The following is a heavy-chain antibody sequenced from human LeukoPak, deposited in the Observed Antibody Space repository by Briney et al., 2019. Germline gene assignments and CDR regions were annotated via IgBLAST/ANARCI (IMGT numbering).Heavy chain of an antibody. J-gene: IGHJ4*02. CDR1: GGSISGSSYY. D-gene: IGHD4-11*01. V-gene: IGHV4-39*07. Sequence: SETLSLTCTVSGGSISGSSYYWGWIRQPPGKGLEWIGSIYYSGSTYYNPSLKSRVTISVDTSKNQFSLKLSSVTAADTAVYYCARVTVTTSLVDYWGQGTLVTVSS. CDR2: IYYSGST. CDR3: ARVTVTTSLVDY.